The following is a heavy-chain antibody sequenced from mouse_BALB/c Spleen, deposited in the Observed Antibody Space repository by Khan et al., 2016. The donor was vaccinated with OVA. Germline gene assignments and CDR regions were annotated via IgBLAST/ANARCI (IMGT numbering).Heavy chain of an antibody. Sequence: EVELVESGGGLVKPGGPLKLSCAASGFTFSTYAMSWVRQTPEKRLEWVATISSGGDYTYYPDSVKGRFTISRDNAKNTLYLQMNSLRSEDTAMYYCARHNYGPCAYWGQGTLVTVSA. J-gene: IGHJ3*01. CDR2: ISSGGDYT. CDR1: GFTFSTYA. V-gene: IGHV5-9-3*01. D-gene: IGHD1-1*01. CDR3: ARHNYGPCAY.